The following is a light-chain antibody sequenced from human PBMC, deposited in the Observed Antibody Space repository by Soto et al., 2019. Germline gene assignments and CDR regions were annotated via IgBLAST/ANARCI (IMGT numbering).Light chain of an antibody. V-gene: IGKV3-20*01. Sequence: EIVLTQPPGTLSLSPGERATLSCRASQSVSSSYLAWYQQKPGQAPRLLIYGASSRAMGIPDRFSGSGSGTDFTLTISRLEPEDFAVYYCQQYGSSPHTFGQGTKLEIK. CDR3: QQYGSSPHT. CDR1: QSVSSSY. J-gene: IGKJ2*01. CDR2: GAS.